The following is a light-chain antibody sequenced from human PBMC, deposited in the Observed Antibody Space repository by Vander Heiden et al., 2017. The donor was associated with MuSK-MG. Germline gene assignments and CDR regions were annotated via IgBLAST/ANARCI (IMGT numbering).Light chain of an antibody. CDR2: GAS. V-gene: IGKV3-15*01. CDR3: QQYNNWPPLT. CDR1: QSGSSN. Sequence: EIALTHSPASLSVSHGERATLSCRASQSGSSNLAWYQQKPGQAPRLLIYGASTRATGIPARFSGSGSGTEFTLTISSLQSEDFAVYYCQQYNNWPPLTFGGGTKVEIK. J-gene: IGKJ4*01.